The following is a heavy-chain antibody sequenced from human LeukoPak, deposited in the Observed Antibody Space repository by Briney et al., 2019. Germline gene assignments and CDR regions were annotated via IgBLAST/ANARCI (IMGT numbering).Heavy chain of an antibody. CDR2: ISSSSSTI. J-gene: IGHJ5*02. Sequence: GGSLRLSCAASGFTFSSYSMNWVRQAPGKGLEWVSYISSSSSTIYYADSVKGRFTISRDNAKNSLYLQMNSLSAEDTAVSYCARLRGYCSSTSCYFDPWGQGTLVTVSS. CDR3: ARLRGYCSSTSCYFDP. D-gene: IGHD2-2*01. V-gene: IGHV3-48*01. CDR1: GFTFSSYS.